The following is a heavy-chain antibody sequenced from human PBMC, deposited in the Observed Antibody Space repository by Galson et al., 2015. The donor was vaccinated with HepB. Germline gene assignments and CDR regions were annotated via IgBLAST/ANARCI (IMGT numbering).Heavy chain of an antibody. Sequence: PALVKPTQTPTLTCTFSGFSLSTSGMRVSWIRQPPGKALEWLARIDWDDDKFYSTSLKTRLTISKDTSKNQVVLTMTNMDPVDTATYYCARTYYTFGGVIAFDYWGQGTLVTVSS. J-gene: IGHJ4*02. CDR1: GFSLSTSGMR. CDR3: ARTYYTFGGVIAFDY. V-gene: IGHV2-70*04. D-gene: IGHD3-16*02. CDR2: IDWDDDK.